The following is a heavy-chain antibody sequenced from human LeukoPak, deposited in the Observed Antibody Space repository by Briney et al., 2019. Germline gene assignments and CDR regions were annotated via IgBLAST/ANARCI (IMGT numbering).Heavy chain of an antibody. J-gene: IGHJ4*02. CDR2: ISSSGDTI. CDR1: GFTFSNYN. Sequence: GGSLRLSCTASGFTFSNYNMNWVRQAPEKGLEWISYISSSGDTIYYADSMKGRFTISRDNAKNSLFLQMSSLRADDTAVYFCARDAPYLRGNTHFDYWGQGTLVTVSS. CDR3: ARDAPYLRGNTHFDY. D-gene: IGHD3-10*01. V-gene: IGHV3-48*03.